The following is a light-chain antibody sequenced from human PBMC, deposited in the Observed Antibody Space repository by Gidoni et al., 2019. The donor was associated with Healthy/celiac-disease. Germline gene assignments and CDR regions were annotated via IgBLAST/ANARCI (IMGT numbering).Light chain of an antibody. J-gene: IGKJ2*01. CDR2: GAS. Sequence: EIVMTQSPATLSVSPGERATLSCRASQSVNSNLAWYQQKPGQAPRLLIYGASTRATGIPARFSGSGSGTEFTLNISSLQAEDFAVYYCQQYNNWPPYTFGQXTKLEIK. V-gene: IGKV3-15*01. CDR3: QQYNNWPPYT. CDR1: QSVNSN.